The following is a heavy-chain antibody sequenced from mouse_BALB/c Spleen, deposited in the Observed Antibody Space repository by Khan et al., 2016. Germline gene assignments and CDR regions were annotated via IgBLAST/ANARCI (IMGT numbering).Heavy chain of an antibody. J-gene: IGHJ3*01. D-gene: IGHD2-1*01. CDR3: ARDDGNSFFAY. Sequence: EVELVESGGGLVKPGGSLKLSCAASGCTFSDYYMYWVRQTPEKRLEWVATISDGGSYTYYPDSVKGRFTISRANAKNNLYLQMSSLKSEDTAMYSCARDDGNSFFAYWGRGTLVTVSA. CDR2: ISDGGSYT. V-gene: IGHV5-4*02. CDR1: GCTFSDYY.